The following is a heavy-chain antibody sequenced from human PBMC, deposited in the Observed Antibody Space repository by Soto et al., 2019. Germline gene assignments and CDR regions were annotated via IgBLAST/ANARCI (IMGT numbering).Heavy chain of an antibody. CDR3: ARAHLGRWYGDRYFQH. D-gene: IGHD4-17*01. CDR1: GYTFTSYY. Sequence: ASVKVSCKASGYTFTSYYMHWVRQAPGQGLEWMGIINPSGGSTSYAQKFQGRVTMTRDTSTSTVYMELSSLRSEDTAVYYCARAHLGRWYGDRYFQHWGQGTLVTVSS. V-gene: IGHV1-46*01. J-gene: IGHJ1*01. CDR2: INPSGGST.